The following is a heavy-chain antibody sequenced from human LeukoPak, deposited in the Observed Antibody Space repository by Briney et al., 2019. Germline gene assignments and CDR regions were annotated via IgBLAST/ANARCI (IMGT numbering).Heavy chain of an antibody. CDR2: IYHSGST. D-gene: IGHD3-22*01. CDR3: ASTRGYDAFDI. V-gene: IGHV4-30-2*01. Sequence: SETLSLTCAVSGGSISSGGYSWSWIRQPPGKGGEWIGYIYHSGSTYYNPSLKSRVTISVDRSKNQFSLKLSSVTAADTAVYYCASTRGYDAFDIWGQGTMVTVSS. CDR1: GGSISSGGYS. J-gene: IGHJ3*02.